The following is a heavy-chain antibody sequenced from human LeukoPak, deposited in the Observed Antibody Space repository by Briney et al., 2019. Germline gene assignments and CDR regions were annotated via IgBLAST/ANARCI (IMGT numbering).Heavy chain of an antibody. J-gene: IGHJ4*02. V-gene: IGHV3-20*04. CDR2: INWNGGST. CDR1: GFTFDHYG. Sequence: PGGSLRLSCAASGFTFDHYGMSWVRQAPGKGLEWVSGINWNGGSTGYADSVKGRFTISRDNAKNSLYLQMNSLRAEDTAVYYCAKLLYYYDSSQPYWGQGTLVTVSS. D-gene: IGHD3-22*01. CDR3: AKLLYYYDSSQPY.